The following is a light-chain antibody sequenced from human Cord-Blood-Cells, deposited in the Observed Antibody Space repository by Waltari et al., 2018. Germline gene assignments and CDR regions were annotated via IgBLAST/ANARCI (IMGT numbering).Light chain of an antibody. CDR3: CSYAGSYTYVV. CDR2: DVS. CDR1: RSDVGGYNY. J-gene: IGLJ2*01. V-gene: IGLV2-11*01. Sequence: QSALTQPRSVSGSPGQSVTISCTGTRSDVGGYNYVSWYQQHPGKAPKLMIYDVSKRPSGVPDRCSGYKSGNTASLTISGLQAEDEADYYCCSYAGSYTYVVFGGGTKLTVL.